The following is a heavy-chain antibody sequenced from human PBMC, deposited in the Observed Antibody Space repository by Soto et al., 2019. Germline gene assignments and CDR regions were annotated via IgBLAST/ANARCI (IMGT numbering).Heavy chain of an antibody. Sequence: GSLRLWWGASRFSFSNAAMSWVRHSPGTGLEWVGRIRKRPDNYQTEYAASVKDRFTISRDDSQRSVYLQMSSLKTAHTAVYYCGDIGYCYGARCPPWGQGTLVTVSS. CDR1: RFSFSNAA. CDR3: GDIGYCYGARCPP. D-gene: IGHD2-15*01. J-gene: IGHJ5*02. V-gene: IGHV3-72*01. CDR2: IRKRPDNYQT.